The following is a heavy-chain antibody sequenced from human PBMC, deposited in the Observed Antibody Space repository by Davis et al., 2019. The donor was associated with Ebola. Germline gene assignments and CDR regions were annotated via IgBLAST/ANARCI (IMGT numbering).Heavy chain of an antibody. D-gene: IGHD2-2*01. CDR2: IWYDGSAK. CDR3: ARDRGYCSSTSCLYYYYYMDV. J-gene: IGHJ6*03. Sequence: GESLKISCAASGFTFSSYSMNWVRQAPGKGLEWVAVIWYDGSAKFYVDSVKGRLTISRDNAKSSLYLQMNSLRAEDTAVYYCARDRGYCSSTSCLYYYYYMDVWGKGTTVTVSS. CDR1: GFTFSSYS. V-gene: IGHV3-33*08.